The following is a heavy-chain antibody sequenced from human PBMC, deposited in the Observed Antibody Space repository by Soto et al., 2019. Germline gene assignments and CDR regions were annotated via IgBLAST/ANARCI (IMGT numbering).Heavy chain of an antibody. CDR2: IDPSDSYT. V-gene: IGHV5-10-1*03. J-gene: IGHJ4*02. Sequence: EVQLVQSGAEVKKPGESLRISCKGSGYSFTSYWISWVRQMPGKGLEWMGRIDPSDSYTNYSPSFQGHVTISADKSISTAYLQWSSLKASDTAMYYCARQRRPLGRRGFWSGYPDYWGQGTLVTVSS. CDR1: GYSFTSYW. CDR3: ARQRRPLGRRGFWSGYPDY. D-gene: IGHD3-3*01.